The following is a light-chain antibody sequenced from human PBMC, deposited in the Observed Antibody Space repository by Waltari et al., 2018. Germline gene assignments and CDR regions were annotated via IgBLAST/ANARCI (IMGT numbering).Light chain of an antibody. CDR1: SSAVGGYNY. J-gene: IGLJ2*01. Sequence: QSALTQPASVSGSPGQSITISCTGTSSAVGGYNYVSWYQQHPGKTPKLMIYDVSNRPSGVSNRCSGSKSGNTASLTISGLQAEDEADYYCSSYISSSTLELFGGGTSLTVL. V-gene: IGLV2-14*03. CDR2: DVS. CDR3: SSYISSSTLEL.